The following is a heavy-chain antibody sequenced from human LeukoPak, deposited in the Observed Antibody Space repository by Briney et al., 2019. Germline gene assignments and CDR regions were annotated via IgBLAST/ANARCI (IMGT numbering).Heavy chain of an antibody. D-gene: IGHD3-22*01. CDR1: GFTFSSYA. CDR2: ISYDGSNK. J-gene: IGHJ6*02. V-gene: IGHV3-30-3*01. Sequence: GRSLRLSCAASGFTFSSYAMQWVRQAPGKGLEWVAVISYDGSNKYYADSVKGRSTISRDNSKNTLYLQMNSLRAGDTAVYYCARDQNDSSGYYSLYYYYYGMDVWGQGTTVTVSS. CDR3: ARDQNDSSGYYSLYYYYYGMDV.